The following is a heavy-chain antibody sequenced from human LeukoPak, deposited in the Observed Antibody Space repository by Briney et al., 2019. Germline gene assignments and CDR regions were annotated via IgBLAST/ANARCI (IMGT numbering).Heavy chain of an antibody. Sequence: GRSLRLSCAASGFTFSSYAMHWVRQAPGKGLEWVAVISYDGSNKYYADSVKGRFTISRDNSKNTLYLQMNSLRAEDTAVYYCARDGHSSSWYLFRGNIDYWGQGTLVTVSS. D-gene: IGHD6-13*01. J-gene: IGHJ4*02. CDR2: ISYDGSNK. CDR3: ARDGHSSSWYLFRGNIDY. CDR1: GFTFSSYA. V-gene: IGHV3-30-3*01.